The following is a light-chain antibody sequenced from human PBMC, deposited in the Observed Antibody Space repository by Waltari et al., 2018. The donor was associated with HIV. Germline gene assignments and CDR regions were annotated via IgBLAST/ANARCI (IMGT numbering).Light chain of an antibody. V-gene: IGLV2-14*03. Sequence: QSALAQPASVAGSPGQSITISCTGSISDIGLYDFVSWYQQYPGKAPRLLIFSVSSRPSGISDRFSVFKSHNTATLTISDLQPEDEADYYCSSLTLTHSVLFGGGTRLTVL. J-gene: IGLJ3*02. CDR1: ISDIGLYDF. CDR3: SSLTLTHSVL. CDR2: SVS.